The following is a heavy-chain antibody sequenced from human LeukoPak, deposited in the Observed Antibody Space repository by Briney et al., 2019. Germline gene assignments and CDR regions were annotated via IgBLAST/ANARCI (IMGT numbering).Heavy chain of an antibody. J-gene: IGHJ4*02. CDR2: ISSSGAST. Sequence: GGSLRLSCVASEFTFSSYSMTWVRQGPERGLEWVSAISSSGASTYYADFVKGRFTISRDNSKNTLYLQMNSLTAEDTAVYYCAKNPNRSGCYQDYLGQGTLVTVSS. CDR3: AKNPNRSGCYQDY. CDR1: EFTFSSYS. D-gene: IGHD6-19*01. V-gene: IGHV3-23*01.